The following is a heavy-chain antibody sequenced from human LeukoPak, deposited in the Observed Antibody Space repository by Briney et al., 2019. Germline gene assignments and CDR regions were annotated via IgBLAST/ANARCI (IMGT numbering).Heavy chain of an antibody. CDR1: GGSLSGHY. J-gene: IGHJ3*01. D-gene: IGHD3-22*01. Sequence: LETLSLTRTVSGGSLSGHYWSWIRQPPGKRLEWIGYVSYTGRTKYNPSLQSPVTISLDTSKSQFSLKLTSVTSADTAVYSCARLLDNDISGGPDTFDVWGQGTTVIVSS. CDR2: VSYTGRT. CDR3: ARLLDNDISGGPDTFDV. V-gene: IGHV4-59*11.